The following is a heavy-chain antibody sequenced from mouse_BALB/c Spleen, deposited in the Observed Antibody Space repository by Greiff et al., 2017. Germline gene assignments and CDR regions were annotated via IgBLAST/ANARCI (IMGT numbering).Heavy chain of an antibody. CDR1: GYTFTSYW. V-gene: IGHV1-87*01. CDR2: IYPGDGDT. CDR3: AREGTTAPYFDY. Sequence: VQLQQSGAELARPGASVKLSCKASGYTFTSYWMQWVKQRPGQGLEWIGAIYPGDGDTRYTQKFKGKATLTADKSSSTAYMQLSSLASEDSAVYYCAREGTTAPYFDYWGQGTTLTVSS. D-gene: IGHD1-2*01. J-gene: IGHJ2*01.